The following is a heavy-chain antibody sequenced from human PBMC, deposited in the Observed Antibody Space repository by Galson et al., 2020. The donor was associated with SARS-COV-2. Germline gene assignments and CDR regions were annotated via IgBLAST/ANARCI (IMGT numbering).Heavy chain of an antibody. CDR1: GDSISRHH. J-gene: IGHJ5*02. Sequence: ASETLSLTCTFSGDSISRHHWSWIRQPPGKGLEWIGYFFNTGSTNYNPSLASRATISADTSTNQVFLQLSSVTAADTAVYYCARHSWFDPWGQGTLVTVSS. CDR2: FFNTGST. V-gene: IGHV4-59*08. CDR3: ARHSWFDP.